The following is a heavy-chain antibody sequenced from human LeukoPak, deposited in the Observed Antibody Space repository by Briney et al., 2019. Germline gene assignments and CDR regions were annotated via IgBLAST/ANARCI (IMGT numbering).Heavy chain of an antibody. D-gene: IGHD3-10*01. CDR1: GGSFSGYY. Sequence: SETLSLTCAVYGGSFSGYYWSWIRQPPGKGLEWIGEINHSGSTYYSPSLKSRVTISVATSKNQFSLKLSSVTAADTAVYYCARRRAYYGSGSYYWADYYYYYYMDVWGKGTTVTISS. CDR3: ARRRAYYGSGSYYWADYYYYYYMDV. CDR2: INHSGST. V-gene: IGHV4-34*01. J-gene: IGHJ6*03.